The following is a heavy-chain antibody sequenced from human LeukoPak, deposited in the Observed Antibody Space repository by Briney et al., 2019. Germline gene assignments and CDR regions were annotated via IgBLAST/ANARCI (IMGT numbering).Heavy chain of an antibody. CDR2: IRYDGSNK. D-gene: IGHD6-19*01. CDR1: GFTFSSYG. J-gene: IGHJ4*01. Sequence: GGSLRLSCAASGFTFSSYGMHWVRQAPGKGLEWVAFIRYDGSNKYYADSVKGRFTISRDNSKNTLYLQMNTLGAEDTAVYYCATDGWAVAGSRIDYWGQRTLVTRSS. CDR3: ATDGWAVAGSRIDY. V-gene: IGHV3-30*02.